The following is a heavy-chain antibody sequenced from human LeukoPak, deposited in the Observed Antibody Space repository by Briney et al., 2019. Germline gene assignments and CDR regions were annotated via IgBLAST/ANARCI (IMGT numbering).Heavy chain of an antibody. D-gene: IGHD3-10*01. CDR2: ISWNSGSI. CDR1: GFTFDDYA. CDR3: AKDIFTMVRGVVDY. J-gene: IGHJ4*02. V-gene: IGHV3-9*01. Sequence: SLRLSCAASGFTFDDYAMHWVRQAPGKGLELVSGISWNSGSIGYADSMKGRFTISRDNAKNSLYLQMNSLRAEDTALYYCAKDIFTMVRGVVDYWGQGTLVTVSS.